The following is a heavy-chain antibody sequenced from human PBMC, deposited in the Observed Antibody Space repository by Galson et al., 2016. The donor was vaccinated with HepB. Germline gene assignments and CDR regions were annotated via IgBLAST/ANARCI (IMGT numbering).Heavy chain of an antibody. CDR2: LHNDGGST. V-gene: IGHV3-23*01. CDR3: AKVNWDGDNAGVGDC. Sequence: SLRVSYAPSGFSLSHDPFCLGGQGPGEGLGWGLPLHNDGGSTYFADDVKGRCNLSRDNSKNTLYLQINSLRAEDTAVYYCAKVNWDGDNAGVGDCWGQGTLDTFSS. D-gene: IGHD1-14*01. J-gene: IGHJ4*02. CDR1: GFSLSHDP.